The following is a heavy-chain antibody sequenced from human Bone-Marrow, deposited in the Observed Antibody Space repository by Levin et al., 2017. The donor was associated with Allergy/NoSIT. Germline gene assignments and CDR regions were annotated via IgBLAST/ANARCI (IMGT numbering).Heavy chain of an antibody. CDR1: GFTFNTYA. D-gene: IGHD2-21*02. Sequence: LTGGSLRLSCAASGFTFNTYAMTWVRQAPGKGLEWVSAISGSDGSTYYADSVKGRFTISRDNSKNTLYLQMNSLRAEDTAVYYCAKTPQWWRLDYWGQGTLVTVSS. V-gene: IGHV3-23*01. CDR2: ISGSDGST. CDR3: AKTPQWWRLDY. J-gene: IGHJ4*02.